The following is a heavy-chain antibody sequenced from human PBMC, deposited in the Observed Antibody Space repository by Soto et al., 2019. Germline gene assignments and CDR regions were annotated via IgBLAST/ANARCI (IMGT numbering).Heavy chain of an antibody. Sequence: NPSETLSLTCTVSGASLSSGYYYWGWIRQPPGKGLEWIGSIHYSESSYFYPSLQSRVTISLDTSQNQISLNLSSVTGADTAVYYCERSRGTRNRNAFDIWGQGTMVTVSS. J-gene: IGHJ3*02. D-gene: IGHD1-1*01. CDR2: IHYSESS. CDR3: ERSRGTRNRNAFDI. V-gene: IGHV4-39*01. CDR1: GASLSSGYYY.